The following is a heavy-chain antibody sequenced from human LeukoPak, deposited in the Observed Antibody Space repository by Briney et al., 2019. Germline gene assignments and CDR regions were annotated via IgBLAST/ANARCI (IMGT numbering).Heavy chain of an antibody. CDR3: AREPGTTLLMRLYL. J-gene: IGHJ4*02. D-gene: IGHD3-10*01. CDR1: GFTFSSYA. V-gene: IGHV3-23*01. Sequence: PGGSLRLSCAASGFTFSSYALSWVRQAPGKGLEWVSGISGTGERTSYADSVKGRFAISRDNSQNTLYLQMDSLRAEDTAVYYCAREPGTTLLMRLYLWGQGTLVTVSS. CDR2: ISGTGERT.